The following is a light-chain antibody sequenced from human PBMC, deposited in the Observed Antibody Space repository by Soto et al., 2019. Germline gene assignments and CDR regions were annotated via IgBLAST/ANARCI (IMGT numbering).Light chain of an antibody. J-gene: IGLJ1*01. CDR2: DVS. CDR3: QSYGDSLSGYV. CDR1: SSDVGGYNY. Sequence: QSVLTQPRSVSGSPGQSVTISCTGTSSDVGGYNYVSWYQQHPGKAPKLMIYDVSKRPSGVPDRFSGSKSGNTASLTISGLQAEDEADYYCQSYGDSLSGYVFGTGTKLTVL. V-gene: IGLV2-11*01.